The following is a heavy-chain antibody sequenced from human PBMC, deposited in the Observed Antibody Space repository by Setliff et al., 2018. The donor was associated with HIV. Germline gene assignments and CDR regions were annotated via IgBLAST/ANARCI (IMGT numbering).Heavy chain of an antibody. J-gene: IGHJ3*02. CDR2: IIPILGIA. CDR3: ANYYYDSSGLFPRDAFDI. Sequence: SVKVSCKASGGTFSSYAISWVRQAPGQGLEWMGGIIPILGIANYAQKFHGRVTLTADMSTNTAYMELRSLTSEDTAVYYCANYYYDSSGLFPRDAFDIWGQGTMVTVSS. CDR1: GGTFSSYA. V-gene: IGHV1-69*10. D-gene: IGHD3-22*01.